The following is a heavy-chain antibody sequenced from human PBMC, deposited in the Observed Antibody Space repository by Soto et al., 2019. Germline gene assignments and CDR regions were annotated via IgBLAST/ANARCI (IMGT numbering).Heavy chain of an antibody. Sequence: SETLSLTCAVYGGSFSGYYWSWIRQPPGKGLEWIGEINQSGSTYYNPSLKSRVTISVDTSKNQFSLKVTSVTAADTALYYCARDYFDSSDYTTNWFDPWGQGTLVTVSS. D-gene: IGHD3-22*01. CDR1: GGSFSGYY. J-gene: IGHJ5*02. V-gene: IGHV4-34*01. CDR2: INQSGST. CDR3: ARDYFDSSDYTTNWFDP.